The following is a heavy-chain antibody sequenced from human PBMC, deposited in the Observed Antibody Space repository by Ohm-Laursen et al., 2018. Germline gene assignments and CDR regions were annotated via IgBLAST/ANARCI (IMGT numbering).Heavy chain of an antibody. CDR1: GGSVGSGSYY. D-gene: IGHD6-19*01. V-gene: IGHV4-61*01. J-gene: IGHJ4*02. Sequence: SETLSLTCTVSGGSVGSGSYYWTWIRQFPGREMEWIGYIHYDGRTVYNPSLRSRLTMSIDTSKKQFSLRLTSATAADTAIYYCARLPDHSGWPFDYWGQGTLVTVSS. CDR2: IHYDGRT. CDR3: ARLPDHSGWPFDY.